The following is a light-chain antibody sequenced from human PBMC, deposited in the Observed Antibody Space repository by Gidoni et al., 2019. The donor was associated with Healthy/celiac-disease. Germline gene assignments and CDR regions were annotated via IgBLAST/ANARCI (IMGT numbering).Light chain of an antibody. J-gene: IGKJ1*01. V-gene: IGKV1-27*01. Sequence: DIQMTQSPSSLSASVGDRVTITCRASQGISNYLAWYQQKPGKVPKRLIYAASTLQSGVPSRFSGSGSGTDFTLTISSLQPEDVATYYCQKYNSAPPWTFGQVTKVEIK. CDR3: QKYNSAPPWT. CDR2: AAS. CDR1: QGISNY.